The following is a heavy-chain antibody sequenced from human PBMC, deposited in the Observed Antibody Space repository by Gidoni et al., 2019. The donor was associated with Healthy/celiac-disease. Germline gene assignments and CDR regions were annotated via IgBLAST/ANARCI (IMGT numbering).Heavy chain of an antibody. CDR1: GGPSGSYA. V-gene: IGHV1-69*01. D-gene: IGHD1-26*01. J-gene: IGHJ4*02. CDR3: ARGGRATGFDY. CDR2: IIPIFGTA. Sequence: QAQRMQSGAEGKKPGSSVQVSRKAPGGPSGSYAISWLRQAPGQGLEWKGGIIPIFGTANYAQKFQGRVTITADESTSTAYMELSSLRSEDTAVYYCARGGRATGFDYWGQGTLVTVSS.